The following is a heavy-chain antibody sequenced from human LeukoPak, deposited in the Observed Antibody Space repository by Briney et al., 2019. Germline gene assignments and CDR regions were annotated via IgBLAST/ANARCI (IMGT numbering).Heavy chain of an antibody. V-gene: IGHV3-23*01. D-gene: IGHD3-10*01. J-gene: IGHJ4*02. CDR2: ISGSGGTT. Sequence: PGGSLRLSCAASGFTFSTYGMSWVRQAPGKGLEWVSAISGSGGTTYYADSVKGRFSISRDNSKNTLYLQMNSLRAEDTAVYYCARDRSMVRGVILDYWGQGTLVTVSS. CDR3: ARDRSMVRGVILDY. CDR1: GFTFSTYG.